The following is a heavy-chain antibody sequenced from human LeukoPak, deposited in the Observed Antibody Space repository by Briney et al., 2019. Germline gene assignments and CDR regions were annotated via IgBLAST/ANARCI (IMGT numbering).Heavy chain of an antibody. CDR3: ARDHRSEWELPLA. CDR1: GYTFPGYS. J-gene: IGHJ4*02. Sequence: ASVKVSCKASGYTFPGYSMHWVRQAPGQGLEWMGWINPNSDGTNYAQKFQGRVTMTRDTSISTAYMELSSLTSDDTAVYYCARDHRSEWELPLAWGQGTLVTVSS. CDR2: INPNSDGT. V-gene: IGHV1-2*02. D-gene: IGHD1-26*01.